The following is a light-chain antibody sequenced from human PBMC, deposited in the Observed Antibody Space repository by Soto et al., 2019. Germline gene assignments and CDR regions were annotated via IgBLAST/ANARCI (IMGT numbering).Light chain of an antibody. J-gene: IGLJ1*01. Sequence: QSVLTQPASVSGSPGQSITISCTGTSSDVGGYNYVSWYQQLPGKAPRLMIYEVSNRPSGVSNRFSDSKSGNTASLTISGLQAEDEADYYCSSYRSSSTLNDFGTGTKVTVL. CDR1: SSDVGGYNY. CDR3: SSYRSSSTLND. V-gene: IGLV2-14*01. CDR2: EVS.